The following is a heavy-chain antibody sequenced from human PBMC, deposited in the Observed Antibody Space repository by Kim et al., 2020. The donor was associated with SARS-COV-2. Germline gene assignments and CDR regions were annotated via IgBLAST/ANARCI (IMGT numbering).Heavy chain of an antibody. CDR3: AGRDYTYYFDY. V-gene: IGHV4-39*01. D-gene: IGHD4-4*01. Sequence: TYHHPSLKSRVTMSVDTSKSQFSLKRSSGTAADTAVYYCAGRDYTYYFDYWGQGTLVTVSS. CDR2: T. J-gene: IGHJ4*02.